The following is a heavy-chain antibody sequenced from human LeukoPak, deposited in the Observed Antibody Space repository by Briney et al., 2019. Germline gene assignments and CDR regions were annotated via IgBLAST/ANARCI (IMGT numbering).Heavy chain of an antibody. CDR2: ISASGGTT. V-gene: IGHV3-48*01. CDR1: GVTSSGYS. D-gene: IGHD1-1*01. CDR3: ARSSLERHYSFDF. J-gene: IGHJ4*02. Sequence: GGSLRLSCSTSGVTSSGYSMNWVRRAPGKGLEWLSYISASGGTTYYADSVNGRFTISRDNAKNSLFLEMNSLRVDDTAMYFCARSSLERHYSFDFWGRGTLVTVSS.